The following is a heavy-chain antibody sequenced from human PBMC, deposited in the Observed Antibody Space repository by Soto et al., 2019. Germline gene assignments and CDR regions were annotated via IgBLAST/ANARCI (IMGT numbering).Heavy chain of an antibody. CDR2: IYRSGST. Sequence: QLQLQESGSGLVKPSQTLSLTCAVSGGSISSGGYSWSWIRQPPGKGLEWIGYIYRSGSTYHNPSLQSRVTISVDRPKTQFSLKLSSVTAADTAVYYCARAHYGDYGYGMDVWGQGTTVTVSS. CDR3: ARAHYGDYGYGMDV. D-gene: IGHD4-17*01. J-gene: IGHJ6*02. CDR1: GGSISSGGYS. V-gene: IGHV4-30-2*01.